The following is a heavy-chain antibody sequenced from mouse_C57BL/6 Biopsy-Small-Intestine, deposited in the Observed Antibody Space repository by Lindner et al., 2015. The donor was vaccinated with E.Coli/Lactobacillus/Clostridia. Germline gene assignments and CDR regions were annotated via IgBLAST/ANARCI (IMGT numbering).Heavy chain of an antibody. J-gene: IGHJ4*01. V-gene: IGHV1-39*01. D-gene: IGHD2-5*01. Sequence: VQLQESGPGLVKPGASVKISCKASGYSFTDYNMNWVKQSNGKSLEWIGVINPNYGTTSYNQKFKGKATLTVDQSSSTAYMQLNSLTSEDSAVYYCARRDSNYRNYYAMDYWGQGTSVTVSS. CDR2: INPNYGTT. CDR3: ARRDSNYRNYYAMDY. CDR1: GYSFTDYN.